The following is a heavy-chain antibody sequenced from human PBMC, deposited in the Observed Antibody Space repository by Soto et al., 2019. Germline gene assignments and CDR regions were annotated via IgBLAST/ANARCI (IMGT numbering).Heavy chain of an antibody. D-gene: IGHD6-25*01. V-gene: IGHV1-46*01. J-gene: IGHJ4*02. CDR2: INPVGGIT. Sequence: QVQLVQSGAEVKEPGASVRLSCKASGYTFTDSYIHWVRQAPGQGLEWMGVINPVGGITTYIQKFQARVTLTRAMSTTPAHMALSALRSDDTAIYYCARDEGAATGFQYRGQGTPVNVFS. CDR1: GYTFTDSY. CDR3: ARDEGAATGFQY.